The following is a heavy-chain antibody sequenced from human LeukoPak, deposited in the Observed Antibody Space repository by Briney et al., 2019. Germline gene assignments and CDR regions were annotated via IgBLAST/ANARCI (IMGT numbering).Heavy chain of an antibody. Sequence: GGCLRLSCAASGFTFRSFALSWVRQAPGKGLEWVSGMSGSGGSTYSADSVKGRFTISRDNSRNTLYLQMNTLRGEDTAVYYCAKDREYSYVYDAFNIWGQGTLVTVSS. J-gene: IGHJ3*02. V-gene: IGHV3-23*01. CDR2: MSGSGGST. CDR1: GFTFRSFA. D-gene: IGHD3-16*01. CDR3: AKDREYSYVYDAFNI.